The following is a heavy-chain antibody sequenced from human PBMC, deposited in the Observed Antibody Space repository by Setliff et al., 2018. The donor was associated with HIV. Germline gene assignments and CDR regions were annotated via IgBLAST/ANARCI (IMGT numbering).Heavy chain of an antibody. D-gene: IGHD3-22*01. CDR2: IYYSGST. CDR3: ARSSGYYSTVFY. V-gene: IGHV4-31*03. Sequence: SETLSLTCTVSGGSISSGAYYWSWIRQHPGKGLEWIGYIYYSGSTYYNPSLKSRVTISVDTSKNQFSLKLNSVTAADTAVYYCARSSGYYSTVFYWGQGTRVTVSS. J-gene: IGHJ4*02. CDR1: GGSISSGAYY.